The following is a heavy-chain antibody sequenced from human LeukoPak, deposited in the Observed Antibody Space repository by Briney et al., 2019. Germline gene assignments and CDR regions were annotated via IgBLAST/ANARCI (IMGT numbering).Heavy chain of an antibody. V-gene: IGHV4-34*01. CDR3: ARGEHVDTAMD. D-gene: IGHD5-18*01. CDR2: INHSGST. Sequence: SETLSLTCAVYGGSFSGYYWSWIRQPPGKGLEWIGEINHSGSTNYNPSLKSRVTISVDTSKNQFSLKLSSVTAADTAVYYCARGEHVDTAMDWGQGTLVTVSS. J-gene: IGHJ4*02. CDR1: GGSFSGYY.